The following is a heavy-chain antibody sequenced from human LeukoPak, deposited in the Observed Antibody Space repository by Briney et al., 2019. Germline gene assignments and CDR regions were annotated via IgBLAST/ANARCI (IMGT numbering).Heavy chain of an antibody. V-gene: IGHV4-59*01. CDR3: ARWGHPVLFDAFDI. J-gene: IGHJ3*02. D-gene: IGHD2-21*01. CDR2: IYYSGST. CDR1: GGSISSYY. Sequence: KSSETLSLTCTVSGGSISSYYWSWIRQPPGKGLEWIGYIYYSGSTNYNPSLKSRVTISVDTSKNQFSLKLSSVTAADTAVYYCARWGHPVLFDAFDIWGQGTMVTVSS.